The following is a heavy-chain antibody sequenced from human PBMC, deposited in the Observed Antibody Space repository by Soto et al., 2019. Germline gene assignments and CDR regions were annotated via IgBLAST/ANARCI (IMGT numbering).Heavy chain of an antibody. V-gene: IGHV3-30-3*01. Sequence: GGSLRLSCAASGFTFSSYAMHWVRQAPGKGLEWVAVISYDGSNKYYADSVKGRFTISRDNSKNTLYLQMNSLRAEDTAVYYCARVNYGDYVDFDYWGQGTLVTVSS. D-gene: IGHD4-17*01. CDR1: GFTFSSYA. J-gene: IGHJ4*02. CDR3: ARVNYGDYVDFDY. CDR2: ISYDGSNK.